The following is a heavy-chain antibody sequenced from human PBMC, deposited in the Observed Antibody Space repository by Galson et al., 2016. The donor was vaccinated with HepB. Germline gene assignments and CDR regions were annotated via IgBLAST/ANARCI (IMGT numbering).Heavy chain of an antibody. D-gene: IGHD5-24*01. J-gene: IGHJ3*02. CDR3: ARERQMATINPDAFDI. V-gene: IGHV1-69*06. CDR1: GGTFSSYA. CDR2: IISIFGTP. Sequence: SVKVSCKASGGTFSSYAIGWVRQAPGQGLEWMGGIISIFGTPTYAQKFQDRVTFTVDKSTSTAYMELSSLRFEDTAVYYCARERQMATINPDAFDIWGQGTMVTVSS.